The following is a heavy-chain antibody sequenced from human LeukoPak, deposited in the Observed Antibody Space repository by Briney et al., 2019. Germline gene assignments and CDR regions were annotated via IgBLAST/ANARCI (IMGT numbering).Heavy chain of an antibody. Sequence: GGSLRLSCAASGFTFSSYSMNWVRQAPGKGLEWVSSISSSSSYIYYADSMKGRFTISRDNAKSSLYLQMNSLRAEDTAVYYCARERSSGYNDAFDIWGQGTMVTVSS. V-gene: IGHV3-21*01. CDR1: GFTFSSYS. D-gene: IGHD3-22*01. CDR3: ARERSSGYNDAFDI. J-gene: IGHJ3*02. CDR2: ISSSSSYI.